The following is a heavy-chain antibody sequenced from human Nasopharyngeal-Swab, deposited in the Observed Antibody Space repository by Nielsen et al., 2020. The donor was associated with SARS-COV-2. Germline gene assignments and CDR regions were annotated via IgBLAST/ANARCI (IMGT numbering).Heavy chain of an antibody. D-gene: IGHD3-9*01. CDR3: ARDLPGYDILTGYYRAYYFDY. Sequence: GGSLRLSCAASGVTFSDYYMSWIRQAPGKGLEWVLYISSSGSTIYYADSVKGRFTISRDNAKNSLYLQMNSLRAEDTAVYYCARDLPGYDILTGYYRAYYFDYWGQGTLVTVSS. J-gene: IGHJ4*02. CDR2: ISSSGSTI. V-gene: IGHV3-11*01. CDR1: GVTFSDYY.